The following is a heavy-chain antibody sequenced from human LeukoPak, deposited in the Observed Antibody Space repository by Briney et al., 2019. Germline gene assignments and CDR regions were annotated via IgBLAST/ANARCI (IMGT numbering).Heavy chain of an antibody. CDR3: ARDKLYYDFWSGSTDYYYYYYMDV. CDR1: GFTVSSNY. V-gene: IGHV3-66*02. J-gene: IGHJ6*03. Sequence: GGSLRLSCAASGFTVSSNYMSWVRQAPGKGLEWVSVIYNGGSTYYADSVKGRFTISRDNSKNTLYLQMNSLRAEDTAVYYCARDKLYYDFWSGSTDYYYYYYMDVWGKGTTVTVSS. CDR2: IYNGGST. D-gene: IGHD3-3*01.